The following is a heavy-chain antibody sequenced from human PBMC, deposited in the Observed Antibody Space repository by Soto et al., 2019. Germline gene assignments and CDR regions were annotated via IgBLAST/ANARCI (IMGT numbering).Heavy chain of an antibody. J-gene: IGHJ2*01. Sequence: QVQLVQSGAEVKKPGASVKVSCQASGYTFTNYAISWVRQAPGQGLEWMGWISASTRNTDQPQNFQGRVTITIDTPTNTANMELRSLRSDDTAVYYCARCYCSVGSCYACWHFDLWGRGTLVTVSS. CDR3: ARCYCSVGSCYACWHFDL. CDR2: ISASTRNT. CDR1: GYTFTNYA. V-gene: IGHV1-18*01. D-gene: IGHD2-15*01.